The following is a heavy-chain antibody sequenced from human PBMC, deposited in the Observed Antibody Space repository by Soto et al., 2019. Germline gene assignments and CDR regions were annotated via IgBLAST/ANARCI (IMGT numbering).Heavy chain of an antibody. V-gene: IGHV3-21*06. CDR3: ARESEDLTSNFDY. CDR2: ISSTTNYI. CDR1: GFIFTRYS. Sequence: PGGSLRLSCAASGFIFTRYSMNWVRQAPGKGLEWVSSISSTTNYIYYRDSMKGRFTISRDNAKNSLYLEVNSLRAEDTAVYYCARESEDLTSNFDYWGQGTLVTVSS. J-gene: IGHJ4*02.